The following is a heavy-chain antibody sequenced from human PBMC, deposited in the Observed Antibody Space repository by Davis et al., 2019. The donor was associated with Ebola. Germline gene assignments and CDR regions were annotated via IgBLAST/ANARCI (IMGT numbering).Heavy chain of an antibody. Sequence: PGGSLRLSCAASGFTFSSYSMNWVRQAPGKGLEWVSYISSSGSTIYYADSVKGRFTISRDNAKNSLYLQMNSLRAEDTAVYYCARDGRIAAAGRSPTGYFDYWGQGTLVTVSS. CDR3: ARDGRIAAAGRSPTGYFDY. V-gene: IGHV3-48*04. CDR1: GFTFSSYS. J-gene: IGHJ4*02. D-gene: IGHD6-13*01. CDR2: ISSSGSTI.